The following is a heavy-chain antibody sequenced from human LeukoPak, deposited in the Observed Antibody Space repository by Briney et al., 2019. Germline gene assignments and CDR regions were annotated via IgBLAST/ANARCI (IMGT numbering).Heavy chain of an antibody. J-gene: IGHJ5*02. Sequence: SETLSLTCAVSGDSFYSKWWSWVRQPPGKGLEWIGEVFHTGDTKHNPSLKSRVTMSVDKSKNQFSLKLNSVTATDTAVYYCASSNDYIWFDPWGQGALVTVSA. CDR3: ASSNDYIWFDP. D-gene: IGHD4-11*01. CDR2: VFHTGDT. V-gene: IGHV4-4*02. CDR1: GDSFYSKW.